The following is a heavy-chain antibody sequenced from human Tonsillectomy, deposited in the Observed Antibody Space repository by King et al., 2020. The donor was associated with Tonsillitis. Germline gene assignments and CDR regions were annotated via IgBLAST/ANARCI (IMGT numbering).Heavy chain of an antibody. Sequence: EVQLVESGGGLVKPGGSLRLSCAASGFTFSSYSMNWVRQAPGKGLEWVSPISSISSYIYYADSVKGRFTTSRDNAKNSLYLQMNSLRAEATAVYYWASHLSHDACEIGGQGTMVTVSS. CDR2: ISSISSYI. CDR1: GFTFSSYS. V-gene: IGHV3-21*01. CDR3: ASHLSHDACEI. J-gene: IGHJ3*02.